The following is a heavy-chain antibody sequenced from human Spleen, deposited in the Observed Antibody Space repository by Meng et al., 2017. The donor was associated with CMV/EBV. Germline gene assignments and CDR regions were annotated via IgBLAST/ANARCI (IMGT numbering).Heavy chain of an antibody. CDR2: ISYSGTT. D-gene: IGHD3-16*01. CDR1: RGFISSSSYY. V-gene: IGHV4-39*07. Sequence: QPQEAGPGPVKPSGTLSLTRTVSRGFISSSSYYWGWIRQPPGKGLEWIGSISYSGTTYYNQSLKSRVTISVDMSKNQFSLKLSSVTAADTAVYYCARESGGGGNFDYWGQGTLVTVSS. CDR3: ARESGGGGNFDY. J-gene: IGHJ4*02.